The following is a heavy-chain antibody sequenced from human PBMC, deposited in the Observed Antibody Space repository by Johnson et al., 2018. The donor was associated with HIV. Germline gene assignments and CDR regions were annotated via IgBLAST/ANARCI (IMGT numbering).Heavy chain of an antibody. J-gene: IGHJ3*02. CDR1: GFTFSSYA. CDR2: ISYDGSNK. D-gene: IGHD3-10*01. Sequence: QVQLVESGGGLVQPGGSLRLSCAASGFTFSSYAMHWVRQAPGKGLEWVAVISYDGSNKYYADSVKGRFTISRDNSKDTLYLQMNSLRAEDTAVYYCARSGLVQTYYYGSGSYKDAFDIWGQGTMVTVSS. CDR3: ARSGLVQTYYYGSGSYKDAFDI. V-gene: IGHV3-30*04.